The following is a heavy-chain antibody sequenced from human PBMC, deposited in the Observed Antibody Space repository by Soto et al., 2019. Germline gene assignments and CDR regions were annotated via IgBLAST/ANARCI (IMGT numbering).Heavy chain of an antibody. V-gene: IGHV3-20*04. CDR1: GFGFDEYG. Sequence: EVYLVESGGGVVRPGGSLRLSCAASGFGFDEYGMSWVRQGPGKGLEWVSGINRHGDSTGYADSVKGRFTISRDNAKNSLYLQMNGLRAEDTAFYYWASDHRWGYEYGDYGDSWGQGTLVTVSS. D-gene: IGHD4-17*01. CDR2: INRHGDST. J-gene: IGHJ5*02. CDR3: ASDHRWGYEYGDYGDS.